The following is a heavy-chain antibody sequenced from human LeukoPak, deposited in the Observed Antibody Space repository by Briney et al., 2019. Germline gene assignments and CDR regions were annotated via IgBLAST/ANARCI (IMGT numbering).Heavy chain of an antibody. D-gene: IGHD4-17*01. CDR1: GYSFTSYW. CDR2: IYPGDSDT. CDR3: ARGALHDYGDYQYYMDV. J-gene: IGHJ6*03. Sequence: GESLKISCKGSGYSFTSYWIGWVRQMPGKGLEWMGIIYPGDSDTRYSPSFQGQVTISADKSISTAYLQWSSLKASDTAMYYCARGALHDYGDYQYYMDVWGKGTTVTVSS. V-gene: IGHV5-51*01.